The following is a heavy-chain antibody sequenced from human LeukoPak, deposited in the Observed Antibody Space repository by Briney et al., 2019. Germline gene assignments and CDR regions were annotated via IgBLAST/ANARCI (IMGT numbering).Heavy chain of an antibody. V-gene: IGHV1-2*02. CDR2: INPNSGGT. CDR3: AKENYIYDL. D-gene: IGHD1-7*01. J-gene: IGHJ5*02. CDR1: GYTFTDYH. Sequence: ASVKVSCKTSGYTFTDYHMHWVRQAPRQGLEWMGWINPNSGGTNYAQKFQGRVTMTRDTSITTAYMELTGLRSDDTAVYYCAKENYIYDLWGQGTLVTVSS.